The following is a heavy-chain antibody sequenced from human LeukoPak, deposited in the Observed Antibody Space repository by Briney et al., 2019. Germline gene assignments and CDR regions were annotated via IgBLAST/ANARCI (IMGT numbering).Heavy chain of an antibody. CDR2: IYHSGST. V-gene: IGHV4-38-2*02. Sequence: SETLSLTCTVSGYSINSGYYWGWIRQSPGKGLEWIGSIYHSGSTYYNPSLKSRVTISVDRSKNQFSLKLSSVTAADTAVYYCAREASDYDFWSGYYPDAFDIWGQGTMVTVSS. J-gene: IGHJ3*02. D-gene: IGHD3-3*01. CDR3: AREASDYDFWSGYYPDAFDI. CDR1: GYSINSGYY.